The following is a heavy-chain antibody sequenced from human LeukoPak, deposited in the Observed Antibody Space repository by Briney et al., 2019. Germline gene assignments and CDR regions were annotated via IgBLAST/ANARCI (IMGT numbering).Heavy chain of an antibody. CDR2: INPNSGGT. D-gene: IGHD5-12*01. CDR3: ARPADIVATPFDY. J-gene: IGHJ4*02. Sequence: ASVKVSCKASGYTFTGYYMHWVRQAPGQGLEWMGWINPNSGGTNYAQKFQGRVTMIRDTSISTAYMELSRLRSDDTAVYYCARPADIVATPFDYWGQGTLVTVSS. CDR1: GYTFTGYY. V-gene: IGHV1-2*02.